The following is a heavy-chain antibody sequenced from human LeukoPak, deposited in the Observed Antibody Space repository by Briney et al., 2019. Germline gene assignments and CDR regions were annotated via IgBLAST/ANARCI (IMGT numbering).Heavy chain of an antibody. CDR3: ARGGKATVVTM. CDR1: GGSISSYH. CDR2: IYSSGST. J-gene: IGHJ4*02. V-gene: IGHV4-4*07. D-gene: IGHD4-23*01. Sequence: SETLSLTCTVSGGSISSYHWSWIRQPAGKGLEWIGRIYSSGSTNYNPSLKSRVSMSVDTSKNQFSLKLTSVTAADTALYYCARGGKATVVTMWGQGILVTVSS.